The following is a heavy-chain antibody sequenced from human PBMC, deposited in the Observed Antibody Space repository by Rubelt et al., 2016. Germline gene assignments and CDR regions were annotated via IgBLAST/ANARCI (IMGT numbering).Heavy chain of an antibody. CDR2: ISAYNGNT. CDR3: ARYPNTNGVYYFDY. D-gene: IGHD2-8*01. CDR1: GYTFTSYG. Sequence: QVQLVQSGAEVKKPGASVKVSCKASGYTFTSYGISWVRQAPGQGLEWMGWISAYNGNTNYAQKFQGRVTITADESTSTAYMELSSLRSEDTAVYYCARYPNTNGVYYFDYWGQGTLVTVSS. J-gene: IGHJ4*02. V-gene: IGHV1-18*01.